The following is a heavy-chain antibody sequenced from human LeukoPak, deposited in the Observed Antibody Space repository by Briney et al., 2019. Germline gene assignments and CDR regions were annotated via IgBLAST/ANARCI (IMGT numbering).Heavy chain of an antibody. V-gene: IGHV4-39*07. CDR3: ARTTGSFYFYYYMDV. J-gene: IGHJ6*03. CDR1: GGSIRSTSYY. D-gene: IGHD1-26*01. CDR2: IYYTGST. Sequence: SETLSLTCTVSGGSIRSTSYYWGCIRQPPGKGLEWIGSIYYTGSTYYNPSLKSRVTISVDTSMSQFSLRLSSVTAADTAVYYCARTTGSFYFYYYMDVWGKGATVTVSS.